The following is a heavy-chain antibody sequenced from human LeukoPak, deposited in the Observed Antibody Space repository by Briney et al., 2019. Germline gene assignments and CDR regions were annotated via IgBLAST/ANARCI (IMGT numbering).Heavy chain of an antibody. CDR1: GFIFSTSW. J-gene: IGHJ3*02. D-gene: IGHD4-17*01. CDR2: INPDGSVF. V-gene: IGHV3-7*05. Sequence: GGSLRLSCEAPGFIFSTSWMYWVRQAPGKGLEWVADINPDGSVFYYVDSVKGRFAISRDNARNTLYLQMNSLRDEDTAMYYCARDTTYGAADIWGQGTVVTVTS. CDR3: ARDTTYGAADI.